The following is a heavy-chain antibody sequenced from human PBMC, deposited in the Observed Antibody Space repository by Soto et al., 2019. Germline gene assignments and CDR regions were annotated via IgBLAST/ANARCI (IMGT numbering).Heavy chain of an antibody. CDR2: IHYIGTISFFP. Sequence: SETLSLTCTVSGGSMSNYFWTWIRQPPGKGLEWIGYIHYIGTISFFPSYNNSLSSRVTISDDTSKNQFSLKLLSVTTADTAVYFCSAGEASSRNLAPYYLDFWGQGTLVTVSS. J-gene: IGHJ4*02. V-gene: IGHV4-59*01. D-gene: IGHD6-13*01. CDR1: GGSMSNYF. CDR3: SAGEASSRNLAPYYLDF.